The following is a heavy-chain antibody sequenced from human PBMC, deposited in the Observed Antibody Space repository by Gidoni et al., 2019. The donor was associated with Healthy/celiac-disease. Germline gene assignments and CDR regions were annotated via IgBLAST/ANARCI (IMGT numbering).Heavy chain of an antibody. CDR1: GFDFSRYG. V-gene: IGHV3-33*01. Sequence: QVQLVESGGCVVQPGRSLRLSCAAYGFDFSRYGMHRVRQAPGKGREWVAVIWYDGSNKYYADSVKGRVTISRDNSKTTLYLQMNSLRAEDTAVYYCARETTLITLSYYYGMDVWGQGTTVTVSS. D-gene: IGHD3-10*01. CDR2: IWYDGSNK. CDR3: ARETTLITLSYYYGMDV. J-gene: IGHJ6*02.